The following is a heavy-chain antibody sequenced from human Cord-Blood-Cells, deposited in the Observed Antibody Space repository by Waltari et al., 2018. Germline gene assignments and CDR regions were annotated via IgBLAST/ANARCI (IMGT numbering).Heavy chain of an antibody. CDR1: GYTFTGYY. J-gene: IGHJ4*02. CDR3: AISCSSTSCYSSGDFDY. D-gene: IGHD2-2*02. CDR2: INPNSGGT. Sequence: QVQLVQSGAEVKKPGASVKVSCKASGYTFTGYYMHWVRQAPGQGLEWMGWINPNSGGTNYARKFQGRVTMTRDTSISTAYMELSRLRSDDTAVYYCAISCSSTSCYSSGDFDYWGQGTLVTVSS. V-gene: IGHV1-2*02.